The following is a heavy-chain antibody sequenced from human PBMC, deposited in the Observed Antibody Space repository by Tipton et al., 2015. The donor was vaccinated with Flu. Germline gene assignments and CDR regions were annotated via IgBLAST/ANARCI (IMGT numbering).Heavy chain of an antibody. CDR2: IYYSGST. D-gene: IGHD2-15*01. CDR1: GGSFSGYY. Sequence: LRLSCAVYGGSFSGYYRSWIRQPPGKGLEWIGYIYYSGSTNYNPSLKSRVTISVDTSKNQFSLKLSSVTAADTAVYYCARDVGAFDIWGQGTMVTVSS. V-gene: IGHV4-59*01. J-gene: IGHJ3*02. CDR3: ARDVGAFDI.